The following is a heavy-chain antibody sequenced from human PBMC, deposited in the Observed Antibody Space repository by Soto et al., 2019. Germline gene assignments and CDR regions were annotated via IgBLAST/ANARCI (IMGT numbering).Heavy chain of an antibody. CDR1: GYTFTSYG. J-gene: IGHJ4*02. CDR2: INAYSGNT. D-gene: IGHD3-16*01. Sequence: QVQLVQSGAEVKKPGASVKDSCKASGYTFTSYGISWVRQAPGQGLEWMGWINAYSGNTNYAQNLQGRLTMTTDTSTSTAYMELRSLRSVDTAVYYSARDWFGVDSWGQGTLVTVSS. CDR3: ARDWFGVDS. V-gene: IGHV1-18*01.